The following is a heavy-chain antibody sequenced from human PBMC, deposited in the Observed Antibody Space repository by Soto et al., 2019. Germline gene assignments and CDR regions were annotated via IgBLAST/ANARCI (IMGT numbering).Heavy chain of an antibody. CDR3: VRSGNTFEKVI. CDR1: GASMSDYY. CDR2: MHSNGNA. Sequence: SETLSLTCTVSGASMSDYYGTWIRQPPGRGLEWIGFMHSNGNANYSSSLKGRATISVDTYNNQFSLILTSVTAADTAVSYCVRSGNTFEKVIWGQGT. D-gene: IGHD3-10*01. J-gene: IGHJ4*02. V-gene: IGHV4-59*01.